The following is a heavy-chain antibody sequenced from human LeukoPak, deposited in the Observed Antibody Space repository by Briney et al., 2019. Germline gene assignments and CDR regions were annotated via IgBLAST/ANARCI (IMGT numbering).Heavy chain of an antibody. V-gene: IGHV4-4*07. CDR1: GGSISSYY. J-gene: IGHJ5*02. Sequence: SETLSLTCTGSGGSISSYYWSWIRQPAGKGLEWIGRIYTSGSTNYNPSLKSRVTISVDTSKNQFSLKLSSVTAADTAVYYCARGITAAGYNNWFDPWGRGTLVTVSS. CDR2: IYTSGST. CDR3: ARGITAAGYNNWFDP. D-gene: IGHD6-13*01.